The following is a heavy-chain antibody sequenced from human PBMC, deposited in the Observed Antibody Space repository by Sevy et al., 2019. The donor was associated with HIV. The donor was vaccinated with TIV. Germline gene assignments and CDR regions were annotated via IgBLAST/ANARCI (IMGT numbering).Heavy chain of an antibody. V-gene: IGHV4-59*01. J-gene: IGHJ5*02. CDR3: AGASASGSYVESFDP. CDR2: IYYSGST. D-gene: IGHD1-26*01. Sequence: SETLSLTCTVSGGSISSYYWSWIRQPPGKGLEWIGYIYYSGSTNYNPSLKSRVTISVDTSKNQFSLKLSSVTAADMAVYYCAGASASGSYVESFDPWGQGTLVTVSS. CDR1: GGSISSYY.